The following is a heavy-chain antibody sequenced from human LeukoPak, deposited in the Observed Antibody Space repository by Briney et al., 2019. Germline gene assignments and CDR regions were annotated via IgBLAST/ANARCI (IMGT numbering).Heavy chain of an antibody. CDR2: IYSGGST. D-gene: IGHD5-18*01. CDR3: ARIQLWNNFDY. CDR1: GFTFSSYW. Sequence: PGGSLRLSCAASGFTFSSYWMSWVRQAPGKGLEWVSVIYSGGSTYYADSVKGRFTISRDNSKNTLYLQMNSLRAEDTAVYYCARIQLWNNFDYWGQGTLVTVSS. V-gene: IGHV3-66*01. J-gene: IGHJ4*02.